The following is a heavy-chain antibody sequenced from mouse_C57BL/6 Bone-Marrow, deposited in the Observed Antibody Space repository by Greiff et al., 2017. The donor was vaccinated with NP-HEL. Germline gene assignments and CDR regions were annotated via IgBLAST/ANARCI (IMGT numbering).Heavy chain of an antibody. CDR1: GFTFSSYG. Sequence: EVQRVESGGDLVKPGGSLKLSCAASGFTFSSYGMSWVRQTPDKRLEWVATISSGGSYTYYPDSVKERFTISRDNAKNTLYLQMSSLKSEDTAMYYCARLQTASFAYWGQGTLVTVSA. CDR3: ARLQTASFAY. D-gene: IGHD3-2*01. CDR2: ISSGGSYT. J-gene: IGHJ3*01. V-gene: IGHV5-6*01.